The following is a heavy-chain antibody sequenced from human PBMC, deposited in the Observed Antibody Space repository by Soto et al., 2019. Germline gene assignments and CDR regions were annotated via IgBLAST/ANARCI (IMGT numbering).Heavy chain of an antibody. CDR1: GGTFSSYT. CDR2: IITSLGIA. J-gene: IGHJ4*02. D-gene: IGHD4-17*01. Sequence: QVQLVQSGAGVKKPGSSVKVSCKASGGTFSSYTISWVRQAPGQGREWMGRIITSLGIANYAQKFQGRVTITADKSTSTAYMELSSLRSEDTAVYYCARDHAGPGDYFDYWGQGTLVTVSS. V-gene: IGHV1-69*08. CDR3: ARDHAGPGDYFDY.